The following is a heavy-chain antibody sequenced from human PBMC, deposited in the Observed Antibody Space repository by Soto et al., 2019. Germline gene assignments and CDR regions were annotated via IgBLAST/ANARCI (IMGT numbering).Heavy chain of an antibody. J-gene: IGHJ4*02. D-gene: IGHD3-3*01. CDR2: INPNSGAT. CDR1: GYMFTGNY. V-gene: IGHV1-2*02. CDR3: APHDPERSSYFDY. Sequence: ASVKVSCKASGYMFTGNYMHWVRQAPGQGLEYMGWINPNSGATNYAQKFQGRVTMTWDTSISTAYVELSRLRSDDTAVYYCAPHDPERSSYFDYWGKGTLVSVAS.